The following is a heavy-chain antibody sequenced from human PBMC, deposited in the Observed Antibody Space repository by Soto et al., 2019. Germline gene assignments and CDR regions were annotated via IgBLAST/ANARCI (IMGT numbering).Heavy chain of an antibody. J-gene: IGHJ4*02. V-gene: IGHV5-51*01. D-gene: IGHD3-10*01. CDR2: IYPGDSDT. Sequence: GESLKISCKGSGYSFTSYWIGWVRQMPGKGLEWMGIIYPGDSDTRYSPSFQGQVTISADKSISTAYLQWSSLKASDTAMYYCARPIGSGSYSPNYFDYWGQGTLVTVSS. CDR1: GYSFTSYW. CDR3: ARPIGSGSYSPNYFDY.